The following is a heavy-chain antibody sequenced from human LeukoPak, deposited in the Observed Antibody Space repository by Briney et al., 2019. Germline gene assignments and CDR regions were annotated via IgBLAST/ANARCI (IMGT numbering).Heavy chain of an antibody. CDR1: GYTFTSYD. J-gene: IGHJ6*03. V-gene: IGHV1-8*01. D-gene: IGHD6-6*01. CDR3: ARGKLAARPYYYYYMDV. Sequence: ASVKVSCKASGYTFTSYDINWVRQATGQGLEWMGWMNPNSGNTGYAQKFQGRVTMTRNTSISTAYMELSSLRSEDTAVYYCARGKLAARPYYYYYMDVWGKGTTVTVSS. CDR2: MNPNSGNT.